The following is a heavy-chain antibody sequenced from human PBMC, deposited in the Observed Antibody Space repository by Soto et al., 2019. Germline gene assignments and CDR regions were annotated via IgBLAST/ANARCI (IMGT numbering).Heavy chain of an antibody. D-gene: IGHD2-2*02. J-gene: IGHJ4*02. CDR2: TRSKANNYAT. V-gene: IGHV3-73*01. CDR3: AVYLKYGSTGPR. CDR1: GFIFSGSA. Sequence: GGSLRLSCAASGFIFSGSAMHWVRQASGKGLEWIGRTRSKANNYATEYAASLKGRFTISRDDSKNTAYLQMNGLKIEDTAVYFCAVYLKYGSTGPRWGQGTLVTVSS.